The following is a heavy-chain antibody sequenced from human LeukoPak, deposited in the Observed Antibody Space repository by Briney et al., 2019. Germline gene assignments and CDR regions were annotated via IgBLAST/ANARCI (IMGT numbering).Heavy chain of an antibody. CDR3: ARGFRSGIAVG. D-gene: IGHD6-19*01. V-gene: IGHV4-59*01. J-gene: IGHJ4*02. CDR1: GGSISSYY. CDR2: IYYSGST. Sequence: PSETLSLTCTVSGGSISSYYWSWIRQPPGKGLEWIGYIYYSGSTNYNPSLKSRVTISVDTSKNQFSLKLSSVTAADTAVYYCARGFRSGIAVGWGQGTLVTVSS.